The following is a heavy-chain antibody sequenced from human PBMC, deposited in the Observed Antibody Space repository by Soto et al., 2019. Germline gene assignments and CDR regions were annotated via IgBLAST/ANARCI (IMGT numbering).Heavy chain of an antibody. CDR3: ARAACRRTSCYNYCGYGMYV. J-gene: IGHJ6*01. CDR1: GYTFTTYS. D-gene: IGHD2-2*01. Sequence: GASVKVSCKASGYTFTTYSMHWVRQAPGQRLEWMGWIHAGNGNTEHSQKFQGRVTITRDTSASTAYLELGSLRSEDTAVYYCARAACRRTSCYNYCGYGMYVWRRGCAVSVAS. CDR2: IHAGNGNT. V-gene: IGHV1-3*01.